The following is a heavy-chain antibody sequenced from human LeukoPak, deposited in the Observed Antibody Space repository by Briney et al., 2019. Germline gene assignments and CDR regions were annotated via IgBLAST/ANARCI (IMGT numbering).Heavy chain of an antibody. J-gene: IGHJ4*02. Sequence: GGSLRLSCAASGYTFSSHGMTWVRQAPGKGLEWVSTINGAGDNTNYAETVKGRSTISRDNSKNTVYLQMNSLRAEDTAIYYCAKVTVCYGCYFDYWGQGTLVTVSS. D-gene: IGHD3-16*01. CDR2: INGAGDNT. CDR1: GYTFSSHG. CDR3: AKVTVCYGCYFDY. V-gene: IGHV3-23*01.